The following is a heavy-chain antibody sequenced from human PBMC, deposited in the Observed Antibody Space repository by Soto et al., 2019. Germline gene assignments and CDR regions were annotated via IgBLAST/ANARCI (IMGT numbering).Heavy chain of an antibody. Sequence: SETLSLTCAVYGGSFSGYYWSWIRQPPGKGLEWIGEINHSGSTNYNPSLKSRVTISVDTSKNQFSLKLSSVTAADTAVYYCARDGAQQQIRSYSSGWYVPSFDPWGQGTLVTVSS. CDR3: ARDGAQQQIRSYSSGWYVPSFDP. V-gene: IGHV4-34*01. D-gene: IGHD6-19*01. CDR2: INHSGST. J-gene: IGHJ5*02. CDR1: GGSFSGYY.